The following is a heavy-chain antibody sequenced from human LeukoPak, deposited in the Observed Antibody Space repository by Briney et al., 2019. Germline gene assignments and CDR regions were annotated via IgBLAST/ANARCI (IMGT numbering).Heavy chain of an antibody. CDR2: IRGTGRCT. Sequence: GGSLRLSCAASGFTFSTYAISWGRQAPGEGLEWVSGIRGTGRCTAYTEYVKGQFTIFRDNSKDTPYLQMNSMRADDTAVYYWAKTSRGNSGYDSPFDYWGQGTLVTVSS. CDR3: AKTSRGNSGYDSPFDY. V-gene: IGHV3-23*01. J-gene: IGHJ4*02. D-gene: IGHD5-12*01. CDR1: GFTFSTYA.